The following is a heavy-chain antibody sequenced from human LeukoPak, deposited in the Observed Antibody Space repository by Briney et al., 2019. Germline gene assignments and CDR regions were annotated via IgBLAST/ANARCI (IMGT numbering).Heavy chain of an antibody. Sequence: SGGSLRLSCAASGFTLTIYEMNWVRQAPGKGLEWGSYISSSGSTIYYADSAKGRFTISRDKAKNSLYLQMNSLRAEDTAVYYCASSSGWYEDAFDSGGQGPMATVSS. D-gene: IGHD6-19*01. V-gene: IGHV3-48*03. J-gene: IGHJ3*02. CDR3: ASSSGWYEDAFDS. CDR2: ISSSGSTI. CDR1: GFTLTIYE.